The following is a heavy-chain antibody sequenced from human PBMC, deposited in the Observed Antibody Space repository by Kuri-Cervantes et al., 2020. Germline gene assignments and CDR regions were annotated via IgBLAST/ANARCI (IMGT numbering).Heavy chain of an antibody. D-gene: IGHD3-3*01. CDR2: INHSGST. CDR1: GGSISSGGYY. V-gene: IGHV4-39*06. J-gene: IGHJ4*02. CDR3: ARGSAGVVIRLRPVFFDY. Sequence: SETLSLTCTVSGGSISSGGYYWSWIRQPPGKGLEWIGEINHSGSTNYNPSLKSRVTISVDTSKNQFPLKLSSVTAADTAVYYCARGSAGVVIRLRPVFFDYWGQGTLVTVSS.